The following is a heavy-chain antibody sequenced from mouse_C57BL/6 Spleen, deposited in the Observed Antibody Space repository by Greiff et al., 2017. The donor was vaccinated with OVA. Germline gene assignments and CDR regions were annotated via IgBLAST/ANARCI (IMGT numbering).Heavy chain of an antibody. CDR3: ARAGTTVVEEAMDY. D-gene: IGHD1-1*01. V-gene: IGHV1-81*01. J-gene: IGHJ4*01. CDR2: IYPRSGNT. Sequence: QVQLQQSGAELARPGASVKLSCKASGYTFTSYGISWVKQRTGQGLEWIGEIYPRSGNTYYNEKFKGKATLTADKSSSTAYMELRSLTSEDSAVDFCARAGTTVVEEAMDYWGQGTSVTVSS. CDR1: GYTFTSYG.